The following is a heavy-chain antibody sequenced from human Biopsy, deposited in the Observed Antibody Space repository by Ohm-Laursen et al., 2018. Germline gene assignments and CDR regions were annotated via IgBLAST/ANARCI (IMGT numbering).Heavy chain of an antibody. CDR3: ARGEGSSWFDP. J-gene: IGHJ5*02. CDR2: IIPIPNVA. CDR1: GGTFSSHA. D-gene: IGHD1-26*01. Sequence: SSVKVSCKASGGTFSSHAIGWVRQAPGQGLEWMGGIIPIPNVATYAQRFQGRITITADESTSTAYMELSSLTSDDTAVYFCARGEGSSWFDPWGHGTLVTVSS. V-gene: IGHV1-69*01.